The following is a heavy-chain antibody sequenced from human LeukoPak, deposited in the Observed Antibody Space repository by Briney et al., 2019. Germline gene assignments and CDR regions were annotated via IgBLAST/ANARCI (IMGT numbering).Heavy chain of an antibody. CDR2: ISGSGGST. J-gene: IGHJ4*02. CDR1: GFTFSSYA. D-gene: IGHD2-2*01. V-gene: IGHV3-23*01. CDR3: AKDLERPAANPRDY. Sequence: GGSLRLSCAASGFTFSSYAMSWVRQAPGKGLEWVSAISGSGGSTYYADSVKGRFTISRDNSKNTLYLQMKSLRAEDTAVYDCAKDLERPAANPRDYWGQGTLVIVSS.